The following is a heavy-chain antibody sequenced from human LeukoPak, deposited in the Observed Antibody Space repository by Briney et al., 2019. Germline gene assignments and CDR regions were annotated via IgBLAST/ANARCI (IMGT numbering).Heavy chain of an antibody. D-gene: IGHD6-19*01. Sequence: TSETLSLTCTVSGGSIRTYYWSWIRQPAGKGLEWVGHIYTSGSTKYDPSLKSRVTMSVDTSKNQFSLRLSSVTAADTAVYYCAREPSGWYGGFDYWGQGTLVTVSS. CDR1: GGSIRTYY. J-gene: IGHJ4*02. CDR3: AREPSGWYGGFDY. V-gene: IGHV4-4*07. CDR2: IYTSGST.